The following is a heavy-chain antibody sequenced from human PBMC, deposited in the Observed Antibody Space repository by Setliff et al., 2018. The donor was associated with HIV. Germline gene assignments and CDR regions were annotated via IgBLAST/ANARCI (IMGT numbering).Heavy chain of an antibody. Sequence: SLTCDVFGGSFSGYYWNWIRQPAGKGLEWIGRVYASAYSNYNPSLKSRVTMSVDTSQNQFSLKLRSVNAADTAVYYCARDWVTRSNYYGSGSPWYFDFWGRGILVTVSS. CDR3: ARDWVTRSNYYGSGSPWYFDF. V-gene: IGHV4-4*07. CDR1: GGSFSGYY. J-gene: IGHJ2*01. D-gene: IGHD3-10*01. CDR2: VYASAYS.